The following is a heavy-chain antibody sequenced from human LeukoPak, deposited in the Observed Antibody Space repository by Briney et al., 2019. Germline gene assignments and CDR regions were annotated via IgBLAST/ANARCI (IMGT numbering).Heavy chain of an antibody. J-gene: IGHJ3*02. CDR3: ARWGETSALRVHAFDI. V-gene: IGHV4-59*08. CDR1: GGSISSYY. D-gene: IGHD3-16*01. CDR2: IYYSGST. Sequence: SETLSLTCTVSGGSISSYYWTWIRQPPGKGLEWIGYIYYSGSTNYNPSLKSRVTISVDTSKNQFSLKLSSVTAADTAVYYCARWGETSALRVHAFDIWGQGTMVTVSS.